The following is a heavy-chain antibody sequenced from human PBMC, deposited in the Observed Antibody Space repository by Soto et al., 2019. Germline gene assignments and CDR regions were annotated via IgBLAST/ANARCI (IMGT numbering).Heavy chain of an antibody. V-gene: IGHV1-69*13. Sequence: ASVNVSFKASRGPFSSYAVSWVRRAPGQGLEWMGGIIPISGTANYAQKFQGRVTITADESTSTAYMDLSSLRSEDTAVYYCARERASDSSGYYYVDFDYWGQGTMVTGSS. J-gene: IGHJ4*02. CDR2: IIPISGTA. D-gene: IGHD3-22*01. CDR1: RGPFSSYA. CDR3: ARERASDSSGYYYVDFDY.